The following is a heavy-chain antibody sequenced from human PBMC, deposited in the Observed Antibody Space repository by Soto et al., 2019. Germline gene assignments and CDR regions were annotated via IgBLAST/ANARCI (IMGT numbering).Heavy chain of an antibody. D-gene: IGHD3-3*01. CDR1: GFIFRDFY. J-gene: IGHJ6*02. CDR3: ARDRGGGSIFGGHYGMDV. V-gene: IGHV3-11*06. CDR2: ISSSSSST. Sequence: PGGALRLCCAASGFIFRDFYMSWIRQVPGKGLEWLSKISSSSSSTDYADSVKGRFTISRDNAKNLLYLQMSSLRAEDTAVYYCARDRGGGSIFGGHYGMDVWGQGTTVTVSS.